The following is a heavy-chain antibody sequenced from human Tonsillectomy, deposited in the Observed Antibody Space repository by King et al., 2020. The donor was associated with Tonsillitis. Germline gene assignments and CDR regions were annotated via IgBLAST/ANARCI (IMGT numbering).Heavy chain of an antibody. D-gene: IGHD3-22*01. V-gene: IGHV3-21*01. Sequence: VQLVESGGGLVKPGGSLRLSCVTSGFAFSNYDMNWVRQAPGKGLEWVSSISSGSTYIYHADSVKGRLPISSDNANTSLYLQMNSLRADDTVVYYCARDKGAGYYDSGRGVFDIWGQGTMVTVSS. CDR2: ISSGSTYI. CDR3: ARDKGAGYYDSGRGVFDI. J-gene: IGHJ3*02. CDR1: GFAFSNYD.